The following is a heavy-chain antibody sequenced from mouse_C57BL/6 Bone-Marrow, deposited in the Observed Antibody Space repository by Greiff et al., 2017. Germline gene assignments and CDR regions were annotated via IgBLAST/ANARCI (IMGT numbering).Heavy chain of an antibody. D-gene: IGHD2-5*01. CDR1: GYTFTSYW. J-gene: IGHJ1*03. CDR3: ARPYYSNSWYFDD. V-gene: IGHV1-55*01. CDR2: IYPGSGST. Sequence: VQLQQPGAELVKPGASVKMSCKASGYTFTSYWITWVTQRPGQGLEWIGHIYPGSGSTNYNEKFKSKATLTVDTSSSTAYMQLSSRTSEDSAVYYCARPYYSNSWYFDDWGKGTTVTVSS.